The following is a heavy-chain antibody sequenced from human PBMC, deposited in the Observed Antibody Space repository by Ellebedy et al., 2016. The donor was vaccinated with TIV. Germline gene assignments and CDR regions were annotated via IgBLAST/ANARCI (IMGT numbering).Heavy chain of an antibody. CDR1: GYTFTGYY. CDR3: ARDRPYIVVVPAAKLGYGMDV. D-gene: IGHD2-2*01. J-gene: IGHJ6*02. Sequence: ASVKVSCKASGYTFTGYYMHWVRQAPGQGLEWMGWINPNSGGTNYAQKFQGRVTMTRDTSISTAYMGLSRLRSDDTAVYYCARDRPYIVVVPAAKLGYGMDVWGQGTTVTVSS. CDR2: INPNSGGT. V-gene: IGHV1-2*02.